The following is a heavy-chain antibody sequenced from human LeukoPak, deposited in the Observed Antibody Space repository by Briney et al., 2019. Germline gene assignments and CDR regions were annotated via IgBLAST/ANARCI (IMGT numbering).Heavy chain of an antibody. J-gene: IGHJ4*02. CDR2: IKQDGSEK. D-gene: IGHD5-12*01. CDR3: ARDGYEKSIDY. V-gene: IGHV3-7*03. Sequence: TGGSLRLSCVASGFTFSSYWMSWVRQAPGKGLEWVANIKQDGSEKYYVDSVKGRFTISRDNAKNSLYLQMNSLRAEDTAVYYCARDGYEKSIDYWGQGTLVTVSS. CDR1: GFTFSSYW.